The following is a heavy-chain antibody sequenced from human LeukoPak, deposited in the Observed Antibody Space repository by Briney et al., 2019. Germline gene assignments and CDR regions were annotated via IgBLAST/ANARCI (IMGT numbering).Heavy chain of an antibody. CDR3: ATDLAQLRDAFDI. CDR2: IYSGGST. V-gene: IGHV3-53*04. CDR1: GFTVNTNY. D-gene: IGHD1-26*01. Sequence: GGSLRLSCAASGFTVNTNYMYWVRQAPGKGLEWVSVIYSGGSTYYAESVKGRFTISRHSSKNILYLQMNNLRAEDTAVYYCATDLAQLRDAFDIWGQGTEVTVSS. J-gene: IGHJ3*02.